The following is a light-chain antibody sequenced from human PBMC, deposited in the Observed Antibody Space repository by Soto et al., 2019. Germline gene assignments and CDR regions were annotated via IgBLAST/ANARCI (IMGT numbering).Light chain of an antibody. V-gene: IGKV1-12*01. J-gene: IGKJ3*01. CDR1: QGVAGW. CDR2: AAS. Sequence: DIQMTQSPATVSASVGDRVTISCRASQGVAGWLAWYQQKPGQAPNLLIYAASSRPTGIPARFSGSGSGTDFTLTISSLQSEDFAIYYCQQDNSLPRITFGPGTNVDIK. CDR3: QQDNSLPRIT.